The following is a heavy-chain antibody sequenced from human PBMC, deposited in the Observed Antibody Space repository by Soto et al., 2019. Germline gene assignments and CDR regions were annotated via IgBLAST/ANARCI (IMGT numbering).Heavy chain of an antibody. Sequence: GGSLSLSFSASGFPFSNYSMNWVRTAPGKGLVWLSGIKSDGTIRSYADSVKGPFTISRDNARNTLSLQMNGLRAEDTAVYYCARLSGDHVAFFSYGMDAWGQGTKVTVSS. V-gene: IGHV3-74*01. CDR2: IKSDGTIR. CDR1: GFPFSNYS. J-gene: IGHJ6*02. D-gene: IGHD2-21*01. CDR3: ARLSGDHVAFFSYGMDA.